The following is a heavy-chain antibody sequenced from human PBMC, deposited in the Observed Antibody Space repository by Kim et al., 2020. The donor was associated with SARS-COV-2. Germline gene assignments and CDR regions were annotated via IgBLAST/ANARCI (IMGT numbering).Heavy chain of an antibody. J-gene: IGHJ3*02. CDR2: ISGRGYRT. Sequence: GGSLRLSCAASGFTFSDHAMSWVRRAPGKGLEWVSGISGRGYRTFYADSVQGRFTISRDNSNNTLFLQMRSLRAEDTAMYYCVKGHWGDAFDIWGQGTLATVS. CDR1: GFTFSDHA. D-gene: IGHD7-27*01. CDR3: VKGHWGDAFDI. V-gene: IGHV3-23*01.